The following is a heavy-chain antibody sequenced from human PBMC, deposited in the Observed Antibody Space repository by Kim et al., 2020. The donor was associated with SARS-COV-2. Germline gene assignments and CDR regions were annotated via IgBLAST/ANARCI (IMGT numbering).Heavy chain of an antibody. D-gene: IGHD2-8*02. CDR1: GYTFTSYG. CDR3: ASDTTSSVRSGVEDYYYYGMDV. V-gene: IGHV1-18*04. J-gene: IGHJ6*02. Sequence: SVKVSCKASGYTFTSYGISWVRQAPGQGLERMGWISAYNGNTNYAQKLQGRVTMTTDTSTSTAYMELRSLRSDDTAVYYCASDTTSSVRSGVEDYYYYGMDVWGQGTTVTVSS. CDR2: ISAYNGNT.